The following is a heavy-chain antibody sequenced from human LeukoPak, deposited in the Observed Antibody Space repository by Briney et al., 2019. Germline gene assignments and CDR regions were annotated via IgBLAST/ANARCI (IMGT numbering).Heavy chain of an antibody. Sequence: PSETLSLTCTVSGGSISSSSYYWGWIRQPPGKGLEWIGSIYYSGSTYYNPSLKSRVTISIDTSKNQFSLKLSSVTAADTAVYYCARDRISINALDMWGQGTMVTVSS. CDR2: IYYSGST. J-gene: IGHJ3*02. CDR1: GGSISSSSYY. V-gene: IGHV4-39*07. D-gene: IGHD1-14*01. CDR3: ARDRISINALDM.